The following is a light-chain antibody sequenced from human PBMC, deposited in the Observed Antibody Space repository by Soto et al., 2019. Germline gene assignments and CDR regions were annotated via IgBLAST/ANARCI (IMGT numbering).Light chain of an antibody. CDR1: ISDVGGYQY. V-gene: IGLV2-8*01. J-gene: IGLJ1*01. Sequence: TISCTGTISDVGGYQYVSWYQQYPGKAPKLMIYAVNKRPSGVPDRFSGSRSGNTASLTVSGLQAEDEADYYCSSYAGSNNYVFGSGTKVTVL. CDR3: SSYAGSNNYV. CDR2: AVN.